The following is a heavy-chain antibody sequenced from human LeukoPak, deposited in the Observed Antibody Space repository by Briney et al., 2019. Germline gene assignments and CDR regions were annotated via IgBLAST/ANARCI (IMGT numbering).Heavy chain of an antibody. Sequence: GGSLRLSCAASGFTFDDYGMSWVRQAPGKGLEWVSAINWNGGRTGYADSVKGRFTISRDNAKNSLYLQMSSLRAEDTALYYCARDSTQPGPVVVAATYAGFDYWGQGTLVTVSS. V-gene: IGHV3-20*04. CDR1: GFTFDDYG. J-gene: IGHJ4*02. D-gene: IGHD2-15*01. CDR3: ARDSTQPGPVVVAATYAGFDY. CDR2: INWNGGRT.